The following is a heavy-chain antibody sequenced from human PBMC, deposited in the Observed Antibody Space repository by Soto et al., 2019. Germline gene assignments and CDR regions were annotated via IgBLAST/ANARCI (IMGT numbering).Heavy chain of an antibody. CDR3: AVDTAMVTLGSDY. Sequence: PGGSLRLSCAASGFTFSSYAMSWVRQAPGKGLEWVSAISGSGGSTYYADSVKGRFTISRDNSKNTLYLQMNSLRAEDTAVYYCAVDTAMVTLGSDYWGQGTLVTVSS. D-gene: IGHD5-18*01. V-gene: IGHV3-23*01. J-gene: IGHJ4*02. CDR1: GFTFSSYA. CDR2: ISGSGGST.